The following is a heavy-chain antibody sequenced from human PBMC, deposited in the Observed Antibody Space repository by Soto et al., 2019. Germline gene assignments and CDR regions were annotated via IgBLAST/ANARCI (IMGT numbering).Heavy chain of an antibody. CDR3: ARTPYSSGCYDY. CDR1: GFTFSSYS. D-gene: IGHD6-19*01. V-gene: IGHV3-21*01. CDR2: ISSSSSYI. Sequence: GGSLRLSCAASGFTFSSYSMNWVRQAPGKGLEWVSSISSSSSYIYYADSVKGRFTISRDNAKNSLYLQTNSLRAEDTAVYYCARTPYSSGCYDYWGQGTLVTVSS. J-gene: IGHJ4*02.